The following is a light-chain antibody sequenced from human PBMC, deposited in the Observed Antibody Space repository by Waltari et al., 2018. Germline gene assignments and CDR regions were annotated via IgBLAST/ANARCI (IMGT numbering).Light chain of an antibody. CDR3: GTWDSSLSGAV. CDR2: EDT. V-gene: IGLV1-51*02. J-gene: IGLJ7*01. Sequence: QSVLTQPPSVSAAPGPRLTNPCSGGRSNIGNNYVSWYRQFPGTAPKPLIYEDTERPSGIAGRFSGSKSGTSATLDITGLQAGDEADYYCGTWDSSLSGAVFGGGTHLTVL. CDR1: RSNIGNNY.